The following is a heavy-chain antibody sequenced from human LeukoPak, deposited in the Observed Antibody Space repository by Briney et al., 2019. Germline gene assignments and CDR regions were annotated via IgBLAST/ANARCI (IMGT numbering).Heavy chain of an antibody. CDR1: GFTFSSYG. V-gene: IGHV3-30*18. D-gene: IGHD5-12*01. CDR2: ISYDGSNK. CDR3: AKDQGLYSGYDPLDY. Sequence: GGSLRLSCAASGFTFSSYGMHWVRQAPGKGLEWVAVISYDGSNKYHADSVKGRFTISRDNAKNTLYLQMNSLRAEDTAVYYCAKDQGLYSGYDPLDYWGQGTLVTVSS. J-gene: IGHJ4*02.